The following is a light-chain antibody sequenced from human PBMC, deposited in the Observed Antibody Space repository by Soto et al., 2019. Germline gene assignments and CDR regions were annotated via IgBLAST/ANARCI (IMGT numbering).Light chain of an antibody. CDR3: SSYTSSSTVV. J-gene: IGLJ2*01. V-gene: IGLV2-14*01. CDR1: SSDVGGYNY. Sequence: QSALTQPASVSGSPGQSITISCTGTSSDVGGYNYVSWYQQHPGKAPKLMIYEVSNRPSGVSNRFSGSKSGNTASLNISGLQAEDEAEYYCSSYTSSSTVVFCGGTKLTVL. CDR2: EVS.